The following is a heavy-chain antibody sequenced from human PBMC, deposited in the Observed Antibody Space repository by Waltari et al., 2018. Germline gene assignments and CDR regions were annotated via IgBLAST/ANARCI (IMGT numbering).Heavy chain of an antibody. J-gene: IGHJ5*02. CDR3: ACEGSASGLDLLS. Sequence: QVQLQESGPGLVKPSETLSLTCTVSGDSISGYYWSWVRQPSGKGLEWLGRIDTRGNTNYNPSRRSRLTISRDKSNNQLSLRVNSVNAADTAMYYCACEGSASGLDLLSWGQGTLVTVSS. V-gene: IGHV4-4*07. CDR1: GDSISGYY. D-gene: IGHD1-26*01. CDR2: IDTRGNT.